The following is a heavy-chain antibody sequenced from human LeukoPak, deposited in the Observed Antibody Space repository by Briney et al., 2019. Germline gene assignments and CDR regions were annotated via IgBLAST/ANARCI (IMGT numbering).Heavy chain of an antibody. CDR2: INHSGST. Sequence: GSLRLSCTVSGFSFGEYGLSWVRQAPGKGLEWIGEINHSGSTNYNPSLKSRVTISVDTSKNQFSLKLSSVTAADTAVYYCARPRSIAARLGFDYWGQGTLVTVSS. CDR3: ARPRSIAARLGFDY. V-gene: IGHV4-34*01. J-gene: IGHJ4*02. CDR1: GFSFGEYG. D-gene: IGHD6-6*01.